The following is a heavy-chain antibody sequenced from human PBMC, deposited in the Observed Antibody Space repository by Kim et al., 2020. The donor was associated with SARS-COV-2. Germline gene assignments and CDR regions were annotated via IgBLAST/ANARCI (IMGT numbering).Heavy chain of an antibody. J-gene: IGHJ4*02. V-gene: IGHV3-43*02. CDR3: ARGRNYDFWTDY. D-gene: IGHD3-3*01. CDR1: GFMFDDYT. Sequence: GGSLRLSCAASGFMFDDYTMHWVRQAPGKGLEWFSLISGEGSSTYYADSMKGRFTISRDNIKNFLYLQMNSLRIEDTAFYYCARGRNYDFWTDYWGQGILVTVSS. CDR2: ISGEGSST.